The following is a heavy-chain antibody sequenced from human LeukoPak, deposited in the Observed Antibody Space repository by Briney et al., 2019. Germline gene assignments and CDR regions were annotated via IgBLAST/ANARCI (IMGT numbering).Heavy chain of an antibody. J-gene: IGHJ4*02. CDR2: ISWNSGSI. CDR3: AKSGSGSYYSHYFDY. Sequence: GGSLRLSCAASGFTFDDYAMHWVRQAPGKGLEWVSGISWNSGSIGYADSVKGRFTISRDNAKNSLHLQMNSLRAEDMALYYCAKSGSGSYYSHYFDYWGQGTLVTVSS. V-gene: IGHV3-9*03. D-gene: IGHD3-10*01. CDR1: GFTFDDYA.